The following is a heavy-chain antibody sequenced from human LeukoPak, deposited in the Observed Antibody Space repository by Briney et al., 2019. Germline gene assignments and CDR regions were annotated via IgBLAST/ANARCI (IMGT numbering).Heavy chain of an antibody. V-gene: IGHV3-23*01. D-gene: IGHD3-10*01. J-gene: IGHJ4*02. Sequence: GGSLRLSCAASGFTFSSYAMSWVRQAPGKXLEWVSAISANGGSTYYADSVKGRFTISRDNSKNTLYLQMNSLRAEDTAVYYCAKDGDSGDFDYWGQGTLVTVSS. CDR1: GFTFSSYA. CDR3: AKDGDSGDFDY. CDR2: ISANGGST.